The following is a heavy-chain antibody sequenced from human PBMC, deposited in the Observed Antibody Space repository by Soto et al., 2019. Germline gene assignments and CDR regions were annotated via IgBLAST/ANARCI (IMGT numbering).Heavy chain of an antibody. CDR2: IYYSGST. V-gene: IGHV4-30-4*08. Sequence: PSETLSLTCTVSGGSISSGGYYWSWIRQPPGKGLEWIGYIYYSGSTYYNPSLKSRVTISVDTSKNQFSLKLNSVAAADTAVYYCARGRYYDSSGYYGYWGQGTLVTVSS. CDR1: GGSISSGGYY. D-gene: IGHD3-22*01. CDR3: ARGRYYDSSGYYGY. J-gene: IGHJ4*02.